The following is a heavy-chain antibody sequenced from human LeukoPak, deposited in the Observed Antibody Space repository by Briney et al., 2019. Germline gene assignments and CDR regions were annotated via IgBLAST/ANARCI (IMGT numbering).Heavy chain of an antibody. CDR3: AKENYDILTGYPRGYFDY. Sequence: GGSLRLSCAASGFTFSSYAMSWVRQAPGKGLEWVSAISGSGGGTYYADSVKGRFTISRDNSKNTLYLQMNSLRAEDTAVYYCAKENYDILTGYPRGYFDYWGQGTLVTVSS. J-gene: IGHJ4*02. CDR2: ISGSGGGT. CDR1: GFTFSSYA. D-gene: IGHD3-9*01. V-gene: IGHV3-23*01.